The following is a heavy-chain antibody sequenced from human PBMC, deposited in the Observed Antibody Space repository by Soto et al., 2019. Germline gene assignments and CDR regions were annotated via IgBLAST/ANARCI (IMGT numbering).Heavy chain of an antibody. Sequence: GGSLRLSCAASGFTFDEYAMHWVRQVPGKGLEWVSSINWNSGNIDYADSVKGRFIVSRDNAKNSLYLEMNSLRAEDTALYYCAKDIISTRYYFENWGQGTLVTVSS. V-gene: IGHV3-9*01. J-gene: IGHJ4*02. CDR2: INWNSGNI. D-gene: IGHD1-1*01. CDR1: GFTFDEYA. CDR3: AKDIISTRYYFEN.